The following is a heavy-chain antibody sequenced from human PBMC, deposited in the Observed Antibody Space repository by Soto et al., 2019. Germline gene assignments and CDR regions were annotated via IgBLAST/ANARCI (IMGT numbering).Heavy chain of an antibody. CDR1: GGSISSGGYY. V-gene: IGHV4-31*03. J-gene: IGHJ4*02. Sequence: PSDTLSLTCTVSGGSISSGGYYWSWIRQHPGKGLEWIGYIYYSGSTYYNPSLKSRVTISVDTSKNQFSLKLNSVTAADTAVYYCARGGYGPPVTFDYWGQGTLVTVSS. CDR3: ARGGYGPPVTFDY. CDR2: IYYSGST. D-gene: IGHD6-25*01.